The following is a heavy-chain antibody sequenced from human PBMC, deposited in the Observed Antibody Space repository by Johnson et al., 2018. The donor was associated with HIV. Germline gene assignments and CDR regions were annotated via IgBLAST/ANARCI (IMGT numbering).Heavy chain of an antibody. D-gene: IGHD2-15*01. V-gene: IGHV3-64*01. CDR3: ARLRSPDAFDI. J-gene: IGHJ3*02. CDR1: GFTFSNYA. CDR2: ISGNGGSP. Sequence: VQLVESGGGLVQPGGSLRVSCAASGFTFSNYAIHWVRQAPGKGLEYVSAISGNGGSPSYANSVKGRFTISRDNSKNTLYLQMGSLRAEDMGVYYCARLRSPDAFDIWGQGTMVTVSS.